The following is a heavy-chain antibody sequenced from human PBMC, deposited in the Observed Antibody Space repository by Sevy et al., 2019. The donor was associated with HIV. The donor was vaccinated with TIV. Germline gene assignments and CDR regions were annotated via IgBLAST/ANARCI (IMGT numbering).Heavy chain of an antibody. D-gene: IGHD4-4*01. J-gene: IGHJ6*02. CDR3: ARDRVVHNDYIFVAYYYGMDV. V-gene: IGHV3-53*01. CDR1: GFAVSDNC. Sequence: GGSLRLSCAVSGFAVSDNCMSWVRQSPGKGLEWVSVIFSGGRTSYAESVKGRFTVSRDGSKKKIYFQMDNMRAEDTATYYCARDRVVHNDYIFVAYYYGMDVWGQGTTVTVSS. CDR2: IFSGGRT.